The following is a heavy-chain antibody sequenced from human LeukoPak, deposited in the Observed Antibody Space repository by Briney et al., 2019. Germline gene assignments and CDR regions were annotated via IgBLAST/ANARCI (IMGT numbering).Heavy chain of an antibody. CDR2: IYSGGST. CDR3: ARDSSGRKNFDY. D-gene: IGHD3-22*01. CDR1: GFTVSSNY. J-gene: IGHJ4*02. V-gene: IGHV3-53*01. Sequence: GGSLRLSCAAPGFTVSSNYMSWVRQAPGKGLEWVSVIYSGGSTYYADSVKGRFTISRDNSKNTLYLQMNSLRAEDTAVYYCARDSSGRKNFDYWGQGTLVTVSS.